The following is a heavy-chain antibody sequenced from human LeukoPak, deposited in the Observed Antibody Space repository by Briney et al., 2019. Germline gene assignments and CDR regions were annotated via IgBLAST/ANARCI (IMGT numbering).Heavy chain of an antibody. CDR3: ARNIIWFGELNWFDP. CDR1: GGSISSGDYY. CDR2: IYYSGST. D-gene: IGHD3-10*01. J-gene: IGHJ5*02. Sequence: RASETLSLTCTVSGGSISSGDYYWSWIRQPPGKGLEWIGYIYYSGSTYYNPSLKSRVTISVDTSKNQFSLKLRSVTAADTAVYYCARNIIWFGELNWFDPWGQGTLVTVSS. V-gene: IGHV4-30-4*01.